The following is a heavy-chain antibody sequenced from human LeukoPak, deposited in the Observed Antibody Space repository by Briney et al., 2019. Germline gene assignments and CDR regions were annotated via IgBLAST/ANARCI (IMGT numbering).Heavy chain of an antibody. CDR3: ARCPYDLLTGFSKWFFDL. J-gene: IGHJ2*01. CDR1: GGSINSRSDY. D-gene: IGHD3-9*01. Sequence: SETLSLTCTVSGGSINSRSDYWGWIRQPPGKGLEWIGNVYYSGDTYYNTSLQSRVTISVDTSNSQFSLTLNSVTAADTAVYYCARCPYDLLTGFSKWFFDLWGRGALVTVSS. CDR2: VYYSGDT. V-gene: IGHV4-39*01.